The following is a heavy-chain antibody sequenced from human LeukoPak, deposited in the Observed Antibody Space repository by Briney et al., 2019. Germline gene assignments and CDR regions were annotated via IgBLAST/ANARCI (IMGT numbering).Heavy chain of an antibody. CDR1: GFTFSSYA. CDR3: AKTAAVDYYYYYMDV. CDR2: IGDSGGST. V-gene: IGHV3-23*01. Sequence: PGGSLRLSCAASGFTFSSYAMSWVRQAPGKGLEWVSGIGDSGGSTYYADSVKGRFTISRDNSKNTLYLQMNSLRAEDTAVYYCAKTAAVDYYYYYMDVWGKGTTVTVSS. D-gene: IGHD6-13*01. J-gene: IGHJ6*03.